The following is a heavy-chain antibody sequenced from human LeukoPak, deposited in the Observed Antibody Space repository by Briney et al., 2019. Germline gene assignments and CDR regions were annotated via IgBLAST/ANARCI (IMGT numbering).Heavy chain of an antibody. J-gene: IGHJ4*02. Sequence: PGRSLRLSCAASGFAFSSYAMHWVRQAPGKGLEWVAVISYDGSNKYYADSVKGRFTISRDNSKNTLYLQMNSLRAEDTAVYYCARDCLVDRSTSYYFDYWGQGTLVTVSS. CDR2: ISYDGSNK. D-gene: IGHD3-16*02. CDR1: GFAFSSYA. V-gene: IGHV3-30-3*01. CDR3: ARDCLVDRSTSYYFDY.